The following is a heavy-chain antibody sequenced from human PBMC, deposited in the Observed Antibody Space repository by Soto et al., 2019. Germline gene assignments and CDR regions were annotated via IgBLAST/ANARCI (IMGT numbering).Heavy chain of an antibody. V-gene: IGHV1-3*04. CDR3: ATERTTGFGSVVRRNWLDP. CDR2: INTGNGNT. D-gene: IGHD2-15*01. CDR1: GYIFTTSA. J-gene: IGHJ5*02. Sequence: QIPLVQSGAEVKKPGASVRVSCMTSGYIFTTSAMHWVRLAPGQRLEWLGWINTGNGNTQYSQNFQGRVTITRDTSAKTAYMELSSLRSEDTAVHSCATERTTGFGSVVRRNWLDPWGQGTLVTVSS.